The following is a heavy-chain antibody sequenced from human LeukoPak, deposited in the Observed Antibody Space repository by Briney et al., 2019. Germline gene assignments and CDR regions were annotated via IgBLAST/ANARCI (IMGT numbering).Heavy chain of an antibody. CDR2: IYYSGTT. CDR3: ARHRGWSYFDY. CDR1: GGSISSYY. D-gene: IGHD6-19*01. J-gene: IGHJ4*02. Sequence: SENLSLTCTVSGGSISSYYWSWIRQPPGKGLEWIGYIYYSGTTNYNPSLKSRVTISVDTSKNQFSLRLTSVTAADTAVYFCARHRGWSYFDYWGQGTLVTVSS. V-gene: IGHV4-59*08.